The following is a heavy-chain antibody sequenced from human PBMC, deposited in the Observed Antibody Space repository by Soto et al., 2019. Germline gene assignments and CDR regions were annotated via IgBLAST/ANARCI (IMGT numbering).Heavy chain of an antibody. CDR3: ARVVDTATLASGYYFDY. CDR2: IYYSGST. J-gene: IGHJ4*02. CDR1: GGSISSGDYY. Sequence: QVQLQESGPGLVKPSQTLSLTCTVSGGSISSGDYYWSWIRQPPGKGLEWIGYIYYSGSTYYNPSLKSRVTIAVDTSKNQFSLKLSSVTAADTAVYYCARVVDTATLASGYYFDYWGQGTLVTVSS. D-gene: IGHD5-18*01. V-gene: IGHV4-30-4*01.